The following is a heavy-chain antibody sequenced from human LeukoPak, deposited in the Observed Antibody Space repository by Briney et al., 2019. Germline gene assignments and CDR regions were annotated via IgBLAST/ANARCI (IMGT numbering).Heavy chain of an antibody. CDR3: ARERGAAYYYYGMDV. V-gene: IGHV5-51*01. J-gene: IGHJ6*02. D-gene: IGHD6-25*01. Sequence: GESLKISCKGSGYSFTSHWIGWVRQMPGKGLEWMGIIYPGDFDSRYSPSFQGQVTISADKSISTAYLQWSSLKASDTAMYYCARERGAAYYYYGMDVWGQGTTVTVSS. CDR1: GYSFTSHW. CDR2: IYPGDFDS.